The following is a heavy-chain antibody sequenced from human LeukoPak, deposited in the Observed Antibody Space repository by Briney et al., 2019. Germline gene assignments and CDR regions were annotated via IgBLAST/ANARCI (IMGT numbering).Heavy chain of an antibody. CDR3: ARRSVTTRYGMDV. CDR1: GGSISSYY. D-gene: IGHD4-4*01. J-gene: IGHJ6*02. Sequence: SDTLSLTCTVSGGSISSYYWSWLRQPPGTGLEWIGYIYYSGSTNYNPSLTSRVTISVDTSKNQFSLKLSSVTAADTAVYYCARRSVTTRYGMDVWGQGTTVTVSS. CDR2: IYYSGST. V-gene: IGHV4-59*08.